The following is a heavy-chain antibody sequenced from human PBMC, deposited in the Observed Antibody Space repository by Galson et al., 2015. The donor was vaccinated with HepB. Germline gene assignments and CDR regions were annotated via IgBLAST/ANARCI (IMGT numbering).Heavy chain of an antibody. CDR3: AKDRLSYGSKNFDY. CDR1: GFTFSSYA. Sequence: SLRLSCAASGFTFSSYAMSWVRQAPGKGLEWVAAIRGSGGSTYYADSVKGRFTISRDNSKNTLYLQMNSLRAEDTAVYYCAKDRLSYGSKNFDYWGQGTLVTVSS. D-gene: IGHD5-18*01. J-gene: IGHJ4*02. CDR2: IRGSGGST. V-gene: IGHV3-23*01.